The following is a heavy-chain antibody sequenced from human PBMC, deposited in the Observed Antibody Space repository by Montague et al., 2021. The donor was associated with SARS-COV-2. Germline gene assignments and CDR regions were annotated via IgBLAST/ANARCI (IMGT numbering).Heavy chain of an antibody. CDR2: ISSDGSYK. V-gene: IGHV3-30-3*01. CDR3: ARDLLRHKGGFDS. CDR1: GFPFTSYS. J-gene: IGHJ4*02. Sequence: SLRLSFAASGFPFTSYSMNWVRQAPGKGLEALSVISSDGSYKYYADSVKGRFTISRDNSRNTLYLQMNSLRPEDTAVYYCARDLLRHKGGFDSWGQGTLVTVSS. D-gene: IGHD2/OR15-2a*01.